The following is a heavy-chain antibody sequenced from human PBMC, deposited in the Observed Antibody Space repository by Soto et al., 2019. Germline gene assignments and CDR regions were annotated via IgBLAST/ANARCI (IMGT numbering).Heavy chain of an antibody. CDR2: IYPGDSDT. D-gene: IGHD2-21*01. CDR3: ARRDDSPTAEYFQH. Sequence: GESLKISCKGSGYSFTTYWIGCVRQMPGKGLEWMGIIYPGDSDTRYSPSFQGQVTISADKSTSTAYLQWSSLKASDTAMYYCARRDDSPTAEYFQHWGQGTLVTVSS. V-gene: IGHV5-51*01. J-gene: IGHJ1*01. CDR1: GYSFTTYW.